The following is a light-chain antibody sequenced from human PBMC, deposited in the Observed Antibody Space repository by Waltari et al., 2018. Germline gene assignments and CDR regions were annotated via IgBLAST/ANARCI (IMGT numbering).Light chain of an antibody. CDR2: AAS. CDR1: QSVSNH. CDR3: QQYNSWPFT. Sequence: EKVMTQSPATLSVSPGERATLPCRASQSVSNHLAWYQQRPGQAPRLLIYAASSRAAGVPARFSGSGSGTEFTLTIDSLQSEDFAVYFCQQYNSWPFTFGPGTQADIK. V-gene: IGKV3-15*01. J-gene: IGKJ3*01.